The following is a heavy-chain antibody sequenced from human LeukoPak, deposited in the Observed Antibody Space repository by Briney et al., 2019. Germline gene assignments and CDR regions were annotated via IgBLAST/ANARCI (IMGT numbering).Heavy chain of an antibody. Sequence: SETLSLTCTVSGGSISSSFWSWIRQPPGKGLEWIGYIYYSGSTNYNPSLKSRVTISVETSKNQFSLKLSSVTAADTAVYYCARDYLGSYYYVDVWGKGTTVTVSS. D-gene: IGHD3-16*01. J-gene: IGHJ6*03. CDR2: IYYSGST. CDR3: ARDYLGSYYYVDV. V-gene: IGHV4-59*01. CDR1: GGSISSSF.